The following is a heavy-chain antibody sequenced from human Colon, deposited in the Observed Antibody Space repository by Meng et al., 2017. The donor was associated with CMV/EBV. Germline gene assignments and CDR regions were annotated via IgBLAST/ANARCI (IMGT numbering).Heavy chain of an antibody. CDR1: GYSFASYW. J-gene: IGHJ6*02. CDR3: ARLGYCTSSACKGYNYGMNV. D-gene: IGHD2-8*02. Sequence: GASLKISCQGSGYSFASYWIAWVRQMPGKGLEWMGVIYPGDSDTRYNPSFEGQVTFSVDKSISSAYLQFNGLRASDTAIYYCARLGYCTSSACKGYNYGMNVWGQGTTVTVSS. V-gene: IGHV5-51*01. CDR2: IYPGDSDT.